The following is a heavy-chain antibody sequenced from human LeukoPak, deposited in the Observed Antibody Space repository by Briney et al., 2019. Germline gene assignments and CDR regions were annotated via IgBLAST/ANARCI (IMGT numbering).Heavy chain of an antibody. Sequence: SETLSLTCTVSGGSISSYYWSWIRQPPGKGLEWIGYMYHSGSTNYNPSLKSRVTISVDTSKNQFSLKLSSVTAADTAVYYCARGDYYGSAPYGMDVWGQGTTVTVSS. CDR1: GGSISSYY. CDR3: ARGDYYGSAPYGMDV. CDR2: MYHSGST. V-gene: IGHV4-59*01. D-gene: IGHD3-10*01. J-gene: IGHJ6*02.